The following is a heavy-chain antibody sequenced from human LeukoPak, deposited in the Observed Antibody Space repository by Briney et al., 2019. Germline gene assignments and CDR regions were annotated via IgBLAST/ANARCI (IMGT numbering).Heavy chain of an antibody. CDR2: VYPGDSDT. V-gene: IGHV5-51*01. J-gene: IGHJ4*02. Sequence: LGESLKISCQASGYSFTRYWIGWVRQMPGKGLEWMGIVYPGDSDTIYSPSFQGQVTISADRSITTAYLQLNRLETSDTATYFGARGLYYDSSGFFAAFWGRGTLVTVSS. CDR3: ARGLYYDSSGFFAAF. CDR1: GYSFTRYW. D-gene: IGHD3-22*01.